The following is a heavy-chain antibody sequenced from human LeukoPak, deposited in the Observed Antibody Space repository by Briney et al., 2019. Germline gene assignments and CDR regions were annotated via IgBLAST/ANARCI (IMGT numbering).Heavy chain of an antibody. D-gene: IGHD3-22*01. V-gene: IGHV4-39*01. Sequence: SETLSLTCTVSGGSISGSSYYWGWIRQPPGKGLEWIGSIYYSGSTYYNPSLKSRVTISVDTSKNQFSLKLSSVTAADTAVYYCARRYYYDSSGYYSDAFDIWGQGTMVTVSS. CDR3: ARRYYYDSSGYYSDAFDI. CDR1: GGSISGSSYY. CDR2: IYYSGST. J-gene: IGHJ3*02.